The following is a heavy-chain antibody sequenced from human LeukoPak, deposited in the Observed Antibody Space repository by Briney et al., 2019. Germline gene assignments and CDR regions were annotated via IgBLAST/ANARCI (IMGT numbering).Heavy chain of an antibody. V-gene: IGHV3-15*01. CDR2: IRRKTDGGTA. Sequence: GGSLRLSCEASGLTFTNAWMSWVRHAPGKGLEWVGRIRRKTDGGTADYAAPVMGIFTRSREDSNNTLYLQMNSLKTEDTAVYYCISGFCSSASCYAWGRGTLVIVSS. CDR1: GLTFTNAW. CDR3: ISGFCSSASCYA. J-gene: IGHJ4*02. D-gene: IGHD2-2*01.